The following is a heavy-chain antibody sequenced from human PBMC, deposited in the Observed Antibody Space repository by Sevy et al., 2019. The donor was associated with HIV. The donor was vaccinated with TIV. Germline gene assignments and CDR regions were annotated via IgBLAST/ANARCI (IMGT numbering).Heavy chain of an antibody. D-gene: IGHD3-22*01. Sequence: GESLKISCAASGFTFSSYWMSWVRQAPGKGLEWVANIKQDGSEKYYVDSVKGRFTISRDNAQNSLYLQMNSLGAEDTAGYYCASEARLYDRSGYSTDYWGQGTLVTVSS. CDR1: GFTFSSYW. J-gene: IGHJ4*02. CDR3: ASEARLYDRSGYSTDY. CDR2: IKQDGSEK. V-gene: IGHV3-7*01.